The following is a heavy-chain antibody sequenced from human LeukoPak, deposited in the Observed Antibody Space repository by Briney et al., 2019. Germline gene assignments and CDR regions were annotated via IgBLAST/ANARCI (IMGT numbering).Heavy chain of an antibody. Sequence: PGGSLRLSCAASGFTFSSYSMNWVRQAPGKGLEWVSSISSSSSYIYYADSVKGRFTISRDNAKNSLYLQMNSLRAEDTAVYYCAREVSTSIGPFDYWGQGTLVTVSS. CDR2: ISSSSSYI. CDR3: AREVSTSIGPFDY. D-gene: IGHD3-10*01. J-gene: IGHJ4*02. V-gene: IGHV3-21*01. CDR1: GFTFSSYS.